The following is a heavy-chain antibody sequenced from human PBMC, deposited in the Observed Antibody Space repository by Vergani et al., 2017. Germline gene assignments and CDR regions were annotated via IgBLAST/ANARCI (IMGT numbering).Heavy chain of an antibody. Sequence: QVQLQESGPGLVKPSETLSLTCTVSGRSISSYYWSWIRQPPGKGLEWIGYIYYSGSTNYNPSLKSRVTISVDTSKNQFSLKLSSVTAADTAVYYCARAAGQLVRTFDYWGQGTLVTVSS. CDR2: IYYSGST. CDR3: ARAAGQLVRTFDY. CDR1: GRSISSYY. V-gene: IGHV4-59*01. D-gene: IGHD6-13*01. J-gene: IGHJ4*02.